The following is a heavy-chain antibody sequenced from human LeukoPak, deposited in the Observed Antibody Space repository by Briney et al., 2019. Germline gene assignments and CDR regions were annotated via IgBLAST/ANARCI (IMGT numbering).Heavy chain of an antibody. Sequence: GASVKVSCKASGYTFTGYYIHWERQAPGQGLEWMGGINPNSGGTNYAQNFQGRVTMTRDTSISTVYMELSRLQSDDTAVFYCARDRLRLGYERTNWFDPWRQGTLVTVSS. V-gene: IGHV1-2*02. D-gene: IGHD2-15*01. CDR3: ARDRLRLGYERTNWFDP. CDR2: INPNSGGT. J-gene: IGHJ5*02. CDR1: GYTFTGYY.